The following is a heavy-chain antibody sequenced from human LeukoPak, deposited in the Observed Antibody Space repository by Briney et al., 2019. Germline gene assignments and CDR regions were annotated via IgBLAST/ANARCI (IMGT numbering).Heavy chain of an antibody. J-gene: IGHJ4*02. V-gene: IGHV3-23*01. D-gene: IGHD7-27*01. Sequence: GGSLRLSCAASGFTFSSYTMSWVRQAPGKGPEWVSTITTSDGNTYYADSVKGRFTVSRDNSKNTLYLQMNSLRAEDTAVYYCAKDGGLWVSAHWGDSWGRGTLVTVSS. CDR3: AKDGGLWVSAHWGDS. CDR1: GFTFSSYT. CDR2: ITTSDGNT.